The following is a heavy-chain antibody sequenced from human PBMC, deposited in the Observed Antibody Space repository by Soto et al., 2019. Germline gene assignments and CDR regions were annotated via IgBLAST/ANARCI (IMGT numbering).Heavy chain of an antibody. J-gene: IGHJ6*02. CDR2: LYYTGTT. V-gene: IGHV4-61*01. D-gene: IGHD2-2*01. CDR3: ARTFCSTTSCQAHGMDV. Sequence: QVQLQESGPGLVKPSETLSLTCTVSCDSVSSGSYYWTWIRQPPGKGLEWIGYLYYTGTTNYNPSLKSRVTMSLDTSSNQFSLRLSSVTAADTAVYFCARTFCSTTSCQAHGMDVWGQGTSVTVSS. CDR1: CDSVSSGSYY.